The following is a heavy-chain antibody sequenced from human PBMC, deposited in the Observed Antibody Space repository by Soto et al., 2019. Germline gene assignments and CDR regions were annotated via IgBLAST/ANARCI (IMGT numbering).Heavy chain of an antibody. Sequence: PSETLSLTCGVSGYSISSGYYCGWIRQPPGKGLEWIGSINHSGNTYYNPSLKSRVTISVDTSKNQVSLKLSSVTAADTAVYYCARSGDDFGSYIDYWGPGTLVTVSS. D-gene: IGHD4-17*01. V-gene: IGHV4-38-2*01. CDR2: INHSGNT. CDR1: GYSISSGYY. CDR3: ARSGDDFGSYIDY. J-gene: IGHJ4*01.